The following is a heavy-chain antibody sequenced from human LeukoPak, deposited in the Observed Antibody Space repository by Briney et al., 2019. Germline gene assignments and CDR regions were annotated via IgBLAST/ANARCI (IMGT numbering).Heavy chain of an antibody. Sequence: GGSLRLSCAASGFTVSSNYMSWVRQAPGKGLEWVSVIYSGGSTYYADSVKGRFTISRDNSKNTLYLQMNGLRAEDTAVYYCARRYSGYDFFDSWGQGTLVTVSS. D-gene: IGHD5-12*01. CDR3: ARRYSGYDFFDS. V-gene: IGHV3-53*01. CDR2: IYSGGST. J-gene: IGHJ4*02. CDR1: GFTVSSNY.